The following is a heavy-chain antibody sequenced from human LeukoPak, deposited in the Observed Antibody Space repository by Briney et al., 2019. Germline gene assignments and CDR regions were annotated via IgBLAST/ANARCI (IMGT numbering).Heavy chain of an antibody. V-gene: IGHV4-4*07. CDR1: GGSIGSYY. CDR3: ARDHNSSGWPFDY. CDR2: IYTSGST. Sequence: PSETLSLTXTVSGGSIGSYYWSWIRQPAGKGLEWIGRIYTSGSTNYNPSLKSRVTMSVDTSKNQFSLKLSSVTAADTAVYYCARDHNSSGWPFDYWGQGTLVTVSS. D-gene: IGHD6-19*01. J-gene: IGHJ4*02.